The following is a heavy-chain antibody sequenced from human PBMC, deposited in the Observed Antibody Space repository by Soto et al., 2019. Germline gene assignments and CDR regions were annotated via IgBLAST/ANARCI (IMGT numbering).Heavy chain of an antibody. V-gene: IGHV4-39*01. CDR2: IYYIGNT. J-gene: IGHJ4*02. CDR1: GGSISSSNYY. Sequence: SETLSLTCSVSGGSISSSNYYWAWIRQPPGKGLEWIGSIYYIGNTYYNPSLKSRVTMSVDTSKNQFSLRVTSVTAADTAIYYCAREDRTNGYNYDYWGQGTLVTVSS. D-gene: IGHD1-1*01. CDR3: AREDRTNGYNYDY.